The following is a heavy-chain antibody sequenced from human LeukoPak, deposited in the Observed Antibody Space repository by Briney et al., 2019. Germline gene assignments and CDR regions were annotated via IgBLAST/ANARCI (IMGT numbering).Heavy chain of an antibody. V-gene: IGHV3-74*01. CDR1: GLTFSRYW. D-gene: IGHD1-26*01. Sequence: PGGSLRLSCASSGLTFSRYWMHWVRHAPGKGLVWVSRIHSDGSSTSYADSLKGRHNISRDNAKNTLHLQINSLSAEHAPVYYCAGDLGWDDVFVIWGQGTMVTVSS. J-gene: IGHJ3*02. CDR3: AGDLGWDDVFVI. CDR2: IHSDGSST.